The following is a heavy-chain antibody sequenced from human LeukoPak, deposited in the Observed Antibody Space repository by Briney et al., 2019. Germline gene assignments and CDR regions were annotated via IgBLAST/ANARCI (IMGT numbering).Heavy chain of an antibody. V-gene: IGHV1-18*01. Sequence: ASVTVSCTASGYTFTSYGISWVRQAPGQGLEWMGWISTYNGNTNYAQKLQGRVTITADESTSTAYMELSSLRSEDTAVYYCARVRYYYDSSGYYDFDYWGQGTLVTVSS. CDR3: ARVRYYYDSSGYYDFDY. D-gene: IGHD3-22*01. J-gene: IGHJ4*02. CDR2: ISTYNGNT. CDR1: GYTFTSYG.